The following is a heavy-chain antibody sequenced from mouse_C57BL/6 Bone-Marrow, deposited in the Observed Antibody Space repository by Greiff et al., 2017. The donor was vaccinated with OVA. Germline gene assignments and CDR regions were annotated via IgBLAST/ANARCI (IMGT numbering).Heavy chain of an antibody. CDR1: GFTFSSYG. CDR3: ARPQTAQATFWFAY. D-gene: IGHD3-2*02. V-gene: IGHV5-6*01. Sequence: EVMLVESGGDLVKPGGSLKLSCAASGFTFSSYGMSWVRPTPDKRLEWVATISSGGSYTYYPDSVKGRFTISRDNAKNTLYLQMSSLKSEDTAMYYCARPQTAQATFWFAYWGQGTLVTVSA. J-gene: IGHJ3*01. CDR2: ISSGGSYT.